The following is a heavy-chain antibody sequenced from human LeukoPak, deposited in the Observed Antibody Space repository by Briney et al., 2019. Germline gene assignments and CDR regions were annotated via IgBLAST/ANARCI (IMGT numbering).Heavy chain of an antibody. CDR2: ISYDGSNK. CDR3: PRERDYDILTGAFDI. Sequence: GGSLRLSCAASGFTFSSYAMHWVRQAPGKGLEWVAVISYDGSNKYYADSVKGRFTISRDNSKNTLYLQMNSLRAEDTAVYYCPRERDYDILTGAFDIWGQGTMVTVSS. CDR1: GFTFSSYA. J-gene: IGHJ3*02. V-gene: IGHV3-30*04. D-gene: IGHD3-9*01.